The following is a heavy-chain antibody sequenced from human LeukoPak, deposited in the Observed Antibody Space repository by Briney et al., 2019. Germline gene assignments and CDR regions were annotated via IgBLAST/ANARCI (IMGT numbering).Heavy chain of an antibody. CDR1: GFIFSTYS. D-gene: IGHD3-16*01. CDR3: ARAGELRYMDV. V-gene: IGHV3-21*01. CDR2: ISSSSTYI. Sequence: GGSLRLSCSASGFIFSTYSMNLVRQASGKGVEGVPSISSSSTYIYYADSLKGRFTISRDNAKNSLFLQMSSLRADDTAIYYCARAGELRYMDVWGKGTAVTVSS. J-gene: IGHJ6*03.